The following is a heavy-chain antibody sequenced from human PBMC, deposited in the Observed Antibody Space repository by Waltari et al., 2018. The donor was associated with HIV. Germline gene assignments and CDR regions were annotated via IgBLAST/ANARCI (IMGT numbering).Heavy chain of an antibody. J-gene: IGHJ4*02. Sequence: EVQLVASGGVVVTPGGWLSLSCAASGCNLEDHTMQWVRQVPGKGLECVSLINWDGSKIYYADSVKGRFTISRDNSKNSLYLQMNSLRTEDTGLYHCAKDRGVDAGFDHWGQGTLVTVSS. D-gene: IGHD5-12*01. CDR1: GCNLEDHT. CDR2: INWDGSKI. V-gene: IGHV3-43*01. CDR3: AKDRGVDAGFDH.